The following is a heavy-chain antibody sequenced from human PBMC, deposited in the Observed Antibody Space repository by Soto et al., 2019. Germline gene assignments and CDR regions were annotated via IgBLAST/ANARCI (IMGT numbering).Heavy chain of an antibody. D-gene: IGHD5-12*01. CDR1: GGTFSSYA. J-gene: IGHJ5*02. Sequence: ASVKVSCKASGGTFSSYAISWVRQAPGQGLEWMGGIIPIFGTANYAQKFQGRVTITADESTSTAYMELSSLRSEDTAVYYCARSNSGYDLYNWFDPWGQGTLVTVSS. CDR2: IIPIFGTA. V-gene: IGHV1-69*13. CDR3: ARSNSGYDLYNWFDP.